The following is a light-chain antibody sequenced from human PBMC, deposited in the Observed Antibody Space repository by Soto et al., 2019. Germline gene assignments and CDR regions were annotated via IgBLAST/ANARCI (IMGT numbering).Light chain of an antibody. CDR1: QSIGTW. CDR2: KAS. Sequence: DIQMTQSPSTLSASVGDRVTITCRASQSIGTWFAWYQQKPGKAPKLLIYKASNLESGVPSRFSGSGSGTEFTLTISSLQPDDFATYYCQQYNSYSTFGQGTKVEVK. J-gene: IGKJ1*01. V-gene: IGKV1-5*03. CDR3: QQYNSYST.